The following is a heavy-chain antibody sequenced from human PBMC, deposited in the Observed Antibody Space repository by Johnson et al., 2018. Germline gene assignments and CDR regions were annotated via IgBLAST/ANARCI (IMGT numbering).Heavy chain of an antibody. Sequence: VQLVESGGGLVQPGGSLRLSCAASGFTFSSYSMNWVRQAPGKGLEWVSYISSSSSTIYYADSVKGRFTISRDNANNSLYLQMNSLGDEDTAGYYWARAWICSSTRCRGFDPWGQGTLVTVSS. CDR1: GFTFSSYS. CDR3: ARAWICSSTRCRGFDP. J-gene: IGHJ5*02. D-gene: IGHD2-2*01. V-gene: IGHV3-48*02. CDR2: ISSSSSTI.